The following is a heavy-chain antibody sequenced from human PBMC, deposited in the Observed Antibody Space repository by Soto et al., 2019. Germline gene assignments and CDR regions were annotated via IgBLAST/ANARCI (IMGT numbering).Heavy chain of an antibody. D-gene: IGHD5-12*01. CDR1: GYTFTSYG. J-gene: IGHJ4*02. V-gene: IGHV1-18*01. CDR3: ARAWGPIVGGYEFGYPGDPFDY. Sequence: QVQLVQSGAEVKKPGASVKVSCKASGYTFTSYGISWVRQAPGQGLEWMGWISAYNGNTNYAQKLQGRVTMTTDTSTSTAYMELRSLRSDDTAVYYCARAWGPIVGGYEFGYPGDPFDYWGQGTLVTVSS. CDR2: ISAYNGNT.